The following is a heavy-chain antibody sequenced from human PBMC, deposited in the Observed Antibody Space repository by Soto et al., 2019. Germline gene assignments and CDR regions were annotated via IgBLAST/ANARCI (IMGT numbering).Heavy chain of an antibody. V-gene: IGHV3-30*18. CDR2: ITFDGSNK. Sequence: QVQLVESGGGVVQPGRSLRLSCAASGFTFSAYNMHWVRQAPGKGLEWVSVITFDGSNKYYADSVKGRFTISRDNSKNTLYLRMDSLRLENMAVYYCAKGVGSPYYYSGMEVLGQGTTVTVAS. J-gene: IGHJ6*01. CDR1: GFTFSAYN. CDR3: AKGVGSPYYYSGMEV. D-gene: IGHD1-26*01.